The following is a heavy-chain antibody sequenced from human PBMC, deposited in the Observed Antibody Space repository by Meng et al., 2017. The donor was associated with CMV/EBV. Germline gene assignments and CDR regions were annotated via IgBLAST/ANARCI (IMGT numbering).Heavy chain of an antibody. J-gene: IGHJ5*02. CDR3: ARGPYSSSWYGYWFDP. CDR1: GYTFTSYD. D-gene: IGHD6-13*01. CDR2: MNPNSGNT. V-gene: IGHV1-8*01. Sequence: SGYTFTSYDINWVRQANGQGLEWMGWMNPNSGNTGYAQKFQGRVTMTRNTSISTAYMELSSLRSEDTAVYYCARGPYSSSWYGYWFDPWGQGTLVTVSS.